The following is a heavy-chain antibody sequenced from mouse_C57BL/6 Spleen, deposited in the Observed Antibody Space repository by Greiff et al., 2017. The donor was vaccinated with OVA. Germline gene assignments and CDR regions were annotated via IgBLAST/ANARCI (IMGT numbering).Heavy chain of an antibody. CDR3: TIGSSSWFAY. V-gene: IGHV14-4*01. CDR1: GFNIKDDY. Sequence: VHVKQSGAELVRPGASVKLSCTASGFNIKDDYMHWVKQRPEQGLEWIGWIDPENGDTEYASKFQGKATITADTSSNTAYLQLSSLTSEDTAVYYCTIGSSSWFAYWGQGTLVTVSA. J-gene: IGHJ3*01. D-gene: IGHD1-1*01. CDR2: IDPENGDT.